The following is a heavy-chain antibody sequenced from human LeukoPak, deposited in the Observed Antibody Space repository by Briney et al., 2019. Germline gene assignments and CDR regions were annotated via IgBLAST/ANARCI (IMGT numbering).Heavy chain of an antibody. D-gene: IGHD2-21*01. CDR2: ISSSSSYI. CDR1: GFTFSSYS. CDR3: ARDHLLWSLTQYYFDY. J-gene: IGHJ4*02. V-gene: IGHV3-21*01. Sequence: GGSLRLSCAASGFTFSSYSMNWVRQAPGKGLEWVSSISSSSSYIYYADSVKGRFTISRDNAKNSLYLQMNSLRAEDTAVYYCARDHLLWSLTQYYFDYWGQGTLVTVSS.